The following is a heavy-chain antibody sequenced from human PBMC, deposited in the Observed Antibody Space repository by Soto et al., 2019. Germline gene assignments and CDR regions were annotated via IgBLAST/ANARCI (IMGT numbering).Heavy chain of an antibody. D-gene: IGHD2-15*01. CDR2: ISDSGST. CDR1: GFTFSSYG. J-gene: IGHJ4*02. V-gene: IGHV3-23*01. Sequence: EVQLLDSGGGLVRPGGSLRLSCATSGFTFSSYGMSWVRQAPGRGLEWLSGISDSGSTSYADSVKGRFTISRDNSKNTLYLLMNGLRAEDTAIYYCAKTGYWSGGNCNSVASRTRYYFDYWGQGTLVTVSS. CDR3: AKTGYWSGGNCNSVASRTRYYFDY.